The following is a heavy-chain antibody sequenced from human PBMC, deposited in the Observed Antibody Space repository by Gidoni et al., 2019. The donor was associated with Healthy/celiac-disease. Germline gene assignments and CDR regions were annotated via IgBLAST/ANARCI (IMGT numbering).Heavy chain of an antibody. J-gene: IGHJ5*02. Sequence: QVQLQQWGAGLLKPSETLSLTCAVYGGSFSGYYWSWIRQPPGKGLEWIGEINHSGSTNYNPSLKSRVTISVDTSKNQFSLKLSSVTAADTAVYYCARGRRGTRRQGWFDPWGQGTLVTVSS. V-gene: IGHV4-34*01. CDR3: ARGRRGTRRQGWFDP. D-gene: IGHD1-7*01. CDR2: INHSGST. CDR1: GGSFSGYY.